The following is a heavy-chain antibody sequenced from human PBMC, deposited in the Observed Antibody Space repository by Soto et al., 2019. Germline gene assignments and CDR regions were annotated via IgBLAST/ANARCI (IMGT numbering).Heavy chain of an antibody. V-gene: IGHV1-69*12. J-gene: IGHJ5*02. D-gene: IGHD3-10*01. Sequence: QVQLVQSGAEVKKPGSSVKVSCKASGGTFSSSAISWVRQAPGQGLEWMGGIIPRFSTTNDAQKFQGRLIITGDEPRSTGERELSSLSSETAAVYYWARELSSCCYNGSAPWGKGTPVTVSS. CDR2: IIPRFSTT. CDR1: GGTFSSSA. CDR3: ARELSSCCYNGSAP.